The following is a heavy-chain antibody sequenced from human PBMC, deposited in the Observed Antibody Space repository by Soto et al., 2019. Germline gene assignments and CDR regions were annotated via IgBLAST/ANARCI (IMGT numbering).Heavy chain of an antibody. CDR3: AKGDYYYYYMDV. Sequence: PGGSLRLSCAASGFTFISYAMSWVRQAPGKGLEWVSAISGSGGSTYYADSVKGRFTISRDNSKNTLYLQMNSLRAEDTAVYYCAKGDYYYYYMDVWGKGTTVTVSS. J-gene: IGHJ6*03. V-gene: IGHV3-23*01. CDR1: GFTFISYA. CDR2: ISGSGGST.